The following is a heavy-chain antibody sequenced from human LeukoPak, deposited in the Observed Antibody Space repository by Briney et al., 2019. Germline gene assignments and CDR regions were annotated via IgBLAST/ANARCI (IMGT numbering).Heavy chain of an antibody. J-gene: IGHJ6*02. V-gene: IGHV3-49*04. Sequence: PGGSLRLSCRGYGFTFGDHAMSWVRQAPGKGLEWVGFIRSKAYRGTTEYAASVEGRFTISRDDSTSIAYLQMNSLRIEDTAVYFCARGPIQLWIHNAMDVWGQGTTVTVSS. CDR2: IRSKAYRGTT. CDR3: ARGPIQLWIHNAMDV. D-gene: IGHD5-18*01. CDR1: GFTFGDHA.